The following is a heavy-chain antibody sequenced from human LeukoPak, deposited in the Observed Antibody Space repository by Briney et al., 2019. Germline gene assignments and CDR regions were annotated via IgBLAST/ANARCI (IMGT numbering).Heavy chain of an antibody. D-gene: IGHD3-22*01. CDR2: IYPGDSAT. CDR1: GYSFTSYW. CDR3: ARHGSYYYDSSGYYHFDY. Sequence: GESLKISCQGSGYSFTSYWIAWVRQMPGKGLEWMGIIYPGDSATRYSPSFQGQVTISADKSISTAYLQWSSLKASDTAMYYCARHGSYYYDSSGYYHFDYWGQGTLVTVSS. J-gene: IGHJ4*02. V-gene: IGHV5-51*01.